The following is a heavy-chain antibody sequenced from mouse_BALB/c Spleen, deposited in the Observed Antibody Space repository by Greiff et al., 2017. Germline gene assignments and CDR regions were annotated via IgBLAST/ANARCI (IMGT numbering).Heavy chain of an antibody. CDR2: ISNLAYSI. CDR1: GFTFSDYG. CDR3: ARERDWYFDV. Sequence: EVQGVESGGGLVQPGGSRKLSCAASGFTFSDYGMAWVRQAPGKGPEWVAFISNLAYSIYYADTVTGRFTISRENAKNTLYLEMSSLRSEDTAMYYCARERDWYFDVWGAGTTVTVSS. J-gene: IGHJ1*01. V-gene: IGHV5-15*02.